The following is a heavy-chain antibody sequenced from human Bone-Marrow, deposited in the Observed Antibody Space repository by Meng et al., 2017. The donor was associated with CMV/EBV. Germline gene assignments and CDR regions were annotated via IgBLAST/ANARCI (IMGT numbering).Heavy chain of an antibody. D-gene: IGHD3-16*01. Sequence: GESLKISCAASGFTFSSYAMSWVRQAPGKGLEWVSAISGSGGSTYYADSVKGRFTISRDNSKNTLYLQINSLRAEDTAVYYCAKRRLSGGGYFDYWGQGTLVTVSS. CDR3: AKRRLSGGGYFDY. J-gene: IGHJ4*02. CDR2: ISGSGGST. V-gene: IGHV3-23*01. CDR1: GFTFSSYA.